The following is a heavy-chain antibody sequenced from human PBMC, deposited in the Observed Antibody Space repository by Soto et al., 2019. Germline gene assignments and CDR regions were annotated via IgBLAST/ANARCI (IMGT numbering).Heavy chain of an antibody. D-gene: IGHD3-16*02. CDR2: IYYSGTT. CDR3: ARQGLRYYFYGMDI. V-gene: IGHV4-39*01. CDR1: GGSISSSSYY. Sequence: SEILSLTCTVSGGSISSSSYYWGWIRQPPGKGLEWIGTIYYSGTTIYNPSLKSRVTISVDTSKNQISLTLSSVTAADTAVYYCARQGLRYYFYGMDIWGQGTTVTVSS. J-gene: IGHJ6*02.